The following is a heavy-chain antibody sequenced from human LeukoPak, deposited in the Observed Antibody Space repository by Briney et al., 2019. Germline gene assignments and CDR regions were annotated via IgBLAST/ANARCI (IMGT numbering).Heavy chain of an antibody. D-gene: IGHD6-19*01. V-gene: IGHV4-59*01. CDR1: GAFHIGYH. J-gene: IGHJ5*02. CDR2: IYSCRNT. Sequence: SETLSLTCTVWGAFHIGYHWIGMPQPPGRGGEGIGYIYSCRNTLYNPALKKRVNISVDTSKYQFSLKLSSVTTADTAVYYCARAGDSSGWTDAWGQGTLVTVSS. CDR3: ARAGDSSGWTDA.